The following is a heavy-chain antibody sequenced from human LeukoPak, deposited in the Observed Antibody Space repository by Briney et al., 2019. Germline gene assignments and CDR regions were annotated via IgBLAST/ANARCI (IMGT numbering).Heavy chain of an antibody. CDR3: AKFKGHYGDSEYYFDS. V-gene: IGHV3-21*01. Sequence: PGGSLRLSCAASGFTFSSHWMHWVRQAPGKGLEWVSCITGSSDYIFYADSVRGRFTISRDNAKNSLFLQMNSLRAEDTAVYYCAKFKGHYGDSEYYFDSWGQGTLVTVSS. CDR1: GFTFSSHW. J-gene: IGHJ4*02. CDR2: ITGSSDYI. D-gene: IGHD3-10*01.